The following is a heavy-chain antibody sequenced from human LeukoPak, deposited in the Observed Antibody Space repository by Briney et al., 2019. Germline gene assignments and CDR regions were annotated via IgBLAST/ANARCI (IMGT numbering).Heavy chain of an antibody. CDR1: GGSFSGYY. V-gene: IGHV4-34*01. J-gene: IGHJ6*02. CDR3: ASFCSSTSCYADYYYGMDV. D-gene: IGHD2-2*01. Sequence: SETLSLTCAVYGGSFSGYYWSWIRQPPGKGLEWIGEINHSGSTNYNPSLKSRVTISVDTSKNQFSLKLSSVTAADTAVYYCASFCSSTSCYADYYYGMDVWGQGTTVTVSS. CDR2: INHSGST.